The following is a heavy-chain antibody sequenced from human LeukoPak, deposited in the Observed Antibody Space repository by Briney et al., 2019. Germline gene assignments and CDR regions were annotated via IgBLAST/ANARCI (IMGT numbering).Heavy chain of an antibody. V-gene: IGHV4-59*08. CDR1: GGSISSYY. CDR3: ARRLVTSWFDP. CDR2: IYYSGST. Sequence: PSETLSLTCTVSGGSISSYYWSWIRQPPGKGLEWIGYIYYSGSTNYNPSLKSRVTISVDASKNQFSLKLSSVTAADTAVYYCARRLVTSWFDPWGQGTLVTVSS. D-gene: IGHD2-21*02. J-gene: IGHJ5*02.